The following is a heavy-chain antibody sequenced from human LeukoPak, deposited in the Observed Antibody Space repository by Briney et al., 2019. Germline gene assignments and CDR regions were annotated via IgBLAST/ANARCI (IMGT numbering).Heavy chain of an antibody. CDR1: GYTFTSYA. Sequence: GASVKVSCKASGYTFTSYAMNWVRQAPGQGLEWMGWINTNTGNPTYAQGFTGRFVFSFDTSVSTAYLQISSLKAEDTAVYYCARGWELLTPPYYFDYWGQGTLVTVSS. CDR3: ARGWELLTPPYYFDY. V-gene: IGHV7-4-1*02. J-gene: IGHJ4*02. CDR2: INTNTGNP. D-gene: IGHD1-26*01.